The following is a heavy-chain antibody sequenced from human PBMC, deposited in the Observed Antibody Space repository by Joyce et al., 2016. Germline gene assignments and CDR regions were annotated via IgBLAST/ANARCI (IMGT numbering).Heavy chain of an antibody. CDR3: VRGISARPGGPNWFDP. Sequence: EVQLVESGGGLVQPGGSLRLSCAASGFSFSGYWIHWVRQAPGKGLGGVSSINTDGGRTRFADSVKGRFTISRDNAKNTRYLQMNSLRAEDTTVYYCVRGISARPGGPNWFDPWGQGTLVTVSS. V-gene: IGHV3-74*01. CDR1: GFSFSGYW. CDR2: INTDGGRT. D-gene: IGHD6-6*01. J-gene: IGHJ5*02.